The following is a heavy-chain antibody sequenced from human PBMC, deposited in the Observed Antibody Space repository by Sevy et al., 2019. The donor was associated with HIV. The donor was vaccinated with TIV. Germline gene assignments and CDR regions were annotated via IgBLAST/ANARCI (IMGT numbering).Heavy chain of an antibody. Sequence: SEILSLTCAVYVGSFNDYYWTWLRQPPGKGLEWIGEINHSGSINYNPSLKSRVTISVDTSKNQFSLKLNSVTAADTAVYYCARGGEGVIPFPLLGLGPWTKYWYFDLWGRGTLVTVSS. CDR1: VGSFNDYY. CDR2: INHSGSI. CDR3: ARGGEGVIPFPLLGLGPWTKYWYFDL. D-gene: IGHD3-10*01. J-gene: IGHJ2*01. V-gene: IGHV4-34*01.